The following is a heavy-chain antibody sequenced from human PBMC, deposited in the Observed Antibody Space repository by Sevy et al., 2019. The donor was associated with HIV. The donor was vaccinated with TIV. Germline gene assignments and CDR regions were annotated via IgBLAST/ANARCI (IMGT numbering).Heavy chain of an antibody. D-gene: IGHD3-16*02. V-gene: IGHV3-15*05. J-gene: IGHJ4*02. CDR2: IKSKTDGGTT. Sequence: GGSLRLSCAASGFTFSNAWMSWVRQAPGKGLEWVGRIKSKTDGGTTDYAAPVKGRFTSSRDDSKNTLYLQMNSLKTDEIAVYYCTTEGGGLHCVELSLGSESVDYWGQGTLVTVSS. CDR3: TTEGGGLHCVELSLGSESVDY. CDR1: GFTFSNAW.